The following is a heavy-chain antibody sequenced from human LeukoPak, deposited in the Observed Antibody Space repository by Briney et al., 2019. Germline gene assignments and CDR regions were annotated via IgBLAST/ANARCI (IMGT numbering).Heavy chain of an antibody. Sequence: ASVKVSCKASGYTFTSYYMRWVRQAPGQGLEWMGIINPSGESATYAQKFQGRVTMTRATSTSTVYMELSSLRSEDTAVYYCARSTSAFSPCNYWGQGTLVTVSS. CDR2: INPSGESA. CDR3: ARSTSAFSPCNY. CDR1: GYTFTSYY. J-gene: IGHJ4*02. V-gene: IGHV1-46*01. D-gene: IGHD2/OR15-2a*01.